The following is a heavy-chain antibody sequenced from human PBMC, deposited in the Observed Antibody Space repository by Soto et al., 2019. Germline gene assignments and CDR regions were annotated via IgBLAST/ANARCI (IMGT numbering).Heavy chain of an antibody. CDR3: ARDLPVRGVRGGPFDY. Sequence: QVQLVQSGAEVKKPGASVKVSCKASGYTFTSYYMHWVRQAPGQGLEWMGIINPSGGSTSYAQKFQGRVTMTMDTSTSKVYMELSSLRSEDTAVYYCARDLPVRGVRGGPFDYWGQGTLLTVSS. V-gene: IGHV1-46*01. D-gene: IGHD3-10*01. CDR1: GYTFTSYY. J-gene: IGHJ4*02. CDR2: INPSGGST.